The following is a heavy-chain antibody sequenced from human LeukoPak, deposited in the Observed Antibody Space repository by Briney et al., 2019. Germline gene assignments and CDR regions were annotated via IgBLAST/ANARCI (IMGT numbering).Heavy chain of an antibody. CDR2: IYYSGST. D-gene: IGHD3-9*01. CDR3: ARVVRGDDFGRLVIIGLDY. Sequence: SETLSLTCTVSGGSISSGGYYWSWIRQHPGKGLEWIGYIYYSGSTYYNPSLKSRVTISVDTSKNQFPLKLSSVTAADTAVYYCARVVRGDDFGRLVIIGLDYWGQGTLVTVSS. V-gene: IGHV4-31*03. CDR1: GGSISSGGYY. J-gene: IGHJ4*02.